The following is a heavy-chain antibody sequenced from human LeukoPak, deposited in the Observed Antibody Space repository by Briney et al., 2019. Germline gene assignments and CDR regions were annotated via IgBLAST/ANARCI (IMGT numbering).Heavy chain of an antibody. CDR1: GGSISRYY. J-gene: IGHJ6*03. CDR2: IYTSVSS. D-gene: IGHD6-6*01. Sequence: SETLSLTCTVSGGSISRYYWSWIRQPPGTGLEWIGDIYTSVSSNYNPSLKSRVTISLDTSKNQFSLKLSSVTAADTAVYYCARRGSIAARSYYYYYMDVWGKGTTVTVPS. CDR3: ARRGSIAARSYYYYYMDV. V-gene: IGHV4-4*09.